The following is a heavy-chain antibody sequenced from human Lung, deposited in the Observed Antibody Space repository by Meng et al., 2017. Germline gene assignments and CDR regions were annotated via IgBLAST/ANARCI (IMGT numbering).Heavy chain of an antibody. V-gene: IGHV4-34*01. CDR1: GGSFSDYY. CDR3: ARGPTTMAHDFDY. J-gene: IGHJ4*02. Sequence: QGHLKQVGAGLLKPSETLSLRCVVPGGSFSDYYWSWIRQPPGKGLEWIGEINHSGSTNYNPSLESRATISVDTSQNNLSLKLSSVTAADSAVYYCARGPTTMAHDFDYWGQGTLVTGLL. CDR2: INHSGST. D-gene: IGHD4-11*01.